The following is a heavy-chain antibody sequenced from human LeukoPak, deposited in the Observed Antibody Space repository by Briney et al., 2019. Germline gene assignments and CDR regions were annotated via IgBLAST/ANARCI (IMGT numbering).Heavy chain of an antibody. D-gene: IGHD5-18*01. Sequence: ASVKVSCKVSGGTFSSYAISWVRQAPGQGLGWMGRINPNSGGTNYAQKFQGRVTMTRDTSISTAYMELSRLRTDDTAVYYCARSDTAMVKVFDYWGQGTLVTVSS. J-gene: IGHJ4*02. CDR1: GGTFSSYA. CDR3: ARSDTAMVKVFDY. V-gene: IGHV1-2*06. CDR2: INPNSGGT.